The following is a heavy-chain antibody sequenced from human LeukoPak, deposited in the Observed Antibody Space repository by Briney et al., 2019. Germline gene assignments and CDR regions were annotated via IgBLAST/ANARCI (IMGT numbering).Heavy chain of an antibody. D-gene: IGHD5-18*01. J-gene: IGHJ4*02. CDR1: GFTFSSYS. CDR3: ARDPVKGYSYGYTDY. V-gene: IGHV3-21*01. CDR2: ISSSSSYI. Sequence: GGSLRLSCAASGFTFSSYSMNWVRQAPGKGLEWVSSISSSSSYIYYADSVKGRFTISRDNAKNSLYLQMNSLRAEDTAVCYCARDPVKGYSYGYTDYWGQGTLVTVSS.